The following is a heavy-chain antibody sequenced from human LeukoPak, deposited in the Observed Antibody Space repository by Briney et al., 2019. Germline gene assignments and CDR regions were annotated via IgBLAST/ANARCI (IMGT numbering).Heavy chain of an antibody. V-gene: IGHV4-61*01. J-gene: IGHJ3*02. CDR2: IYYSGST. CDR1: GGSVSSSSYY. D-gene: IGHD3-22*01. CDR3: ARPLIVGSKGAFDI. Sequence: SETLSLTCSVSGGSVSSSSYYWNWIRQPPGKGLEWIGYIYYSGSTNYNPSLKSRVTISVDTSKNQFSLKLSSVTAADTAVYYCARPLIVGSKGAFDIWGQGTMVTVSS.